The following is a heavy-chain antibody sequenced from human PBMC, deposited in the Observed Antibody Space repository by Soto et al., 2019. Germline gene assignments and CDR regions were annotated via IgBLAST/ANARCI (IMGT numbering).Heavy chain of an antibody. CDR3: ARDGPSSSSDY. V-gene: IGHV3-30-3*01. CDR2: ISYDGSNK. D-gene: IGHD6-6*01. Sequence: QVQLVESGGGVVQPGRSLRLSCAASGFTFSSYAMHWVRHAPGKGLEWVAVISYDGSNKYYADSVKGRFTISRDNSKNTLYLQMNSLRAEDTAVYYCARDGPSSSSDYWGQGTLVTVSS. J-gene: IGHJ4*02. CDR1: GFTFSSYA.